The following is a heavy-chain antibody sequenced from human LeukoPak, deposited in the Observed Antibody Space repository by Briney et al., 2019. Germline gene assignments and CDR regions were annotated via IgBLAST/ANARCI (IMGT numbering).Heavy chain of an antibody. V-gene: IGHV3-7*05. CDR1: GFTFSSYW. D-gene: IGHD4-17*01. CDR3: ARDPTVTNFHDAFDI. J-gene: IGHJ3*02. Sequence: GSLRLSCAASGFTFSSYWMSWVRQAPGKGLEWVATIKQDGSQKEYVDSVKGRFTISRDNAKNSLYLQMNSLRAEDTAVYYCARDPTVTNFHDAFDIWGQGTMVTVSS. CDR2: IKQDGSQK.